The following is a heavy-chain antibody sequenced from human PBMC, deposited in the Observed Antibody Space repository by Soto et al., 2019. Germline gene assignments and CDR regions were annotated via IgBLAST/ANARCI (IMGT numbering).Heavy chain of an antibody. CDR3: ARRARADYYYMDV. D-gene: IGHD6-6*01. CDR2: ISSNGIGT. Sequence: EVQLVESGGGLAQPGGSLRLSCAASGFTFSSDAMDWVRQAPGKGLEYVSGISSNGIGTYYASSVKGRFTISRDNSRDPVYLQMDSLRPEDMAGYYCARRARADYYYMDVWGKGTTVTVS. V-gene: IGHV3-64*01. CDR1: GFTFSSDA. J-gene: IGHJ6*03.